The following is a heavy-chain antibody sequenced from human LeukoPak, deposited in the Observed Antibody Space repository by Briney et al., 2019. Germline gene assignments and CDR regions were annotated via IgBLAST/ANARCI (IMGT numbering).Heavy chain of an antibody. CDR2: ISSSSSTI. V-gene: IGHV3-48*02. CDR1: GFTFSSYS. Sequence: GGSLRLSCAAPGFTFSSYSMNWVRQAPGKGLEWVSYISSSSSTIYYADSVKGRFTISRDNAKNSLYLQMNSLRDEDTAVYYCARDGCGGDCSSDAFDIWGQGTMVTVSS. D-gene: IGHD2-21*02. J-gene: IGHJ3*02. CDR3: ARDGCGGDCSSDAFDI.